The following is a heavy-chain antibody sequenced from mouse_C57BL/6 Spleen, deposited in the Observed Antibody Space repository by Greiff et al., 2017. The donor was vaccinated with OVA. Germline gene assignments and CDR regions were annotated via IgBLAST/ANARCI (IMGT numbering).Heavy chain of an antibody. J-gene: IGHJ2*01. CDR2: ISSKSSNFAT. Sequence: DVHLVESGGGLVQPKGSLKLSCAASGFTFNTYAMHWVRQAPGQGLEWVARISSKSSNFATYYADLVKDRFTISRDDSQNMLYMKMNNLKAADADMYDCEGDGGYFDYWGQGTTLTVSS. CDR1: GFTFNTYA. V-gene: IGHV10-3*01. CDR3: EGDGGYFDY.